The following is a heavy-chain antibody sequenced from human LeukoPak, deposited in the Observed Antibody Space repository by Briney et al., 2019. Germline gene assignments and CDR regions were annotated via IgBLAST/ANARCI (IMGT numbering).Heavy chain of an antibody. V-gene: IGHV4-59*01. CDR2: LYYSGST. CDR3: ARGSWERTTGGYYYYYYMDV. J-gene: IGHJ6*03. D-gene: IGHD1-26*01. Sequence: PSETLSLTCTVSGGSISSDYWTWIRQPPGKGLERIGYLYYSGSTNYNPSLKSRVTISVDTSKNQFSLKLSSVTAADTAVYYCARGSWERTTGGYYYYYYMDVWGKGTTVTISS. CDR1: GGSISSDY.